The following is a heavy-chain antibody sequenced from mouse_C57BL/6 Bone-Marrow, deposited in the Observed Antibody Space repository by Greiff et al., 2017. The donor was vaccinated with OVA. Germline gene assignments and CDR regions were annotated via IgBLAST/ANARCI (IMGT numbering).Heavy chain of an antibody. CDR1: GFNIKDDY. J-gene: IGHJ2*01. V-gene: IGHV14-4*01. CDR3: TRIYY. CDR2: IDPENGDT. Sequence: EVHLVESGAELVRPGASVKLSCTASGFNIKDDYMHWVKQRPEQGLEWIGWIDPENGDTEYASKFQGKATITADTSYNTAYLQLSSLTSEDTAVYYCTRIYYWGQGTTLIVSS.